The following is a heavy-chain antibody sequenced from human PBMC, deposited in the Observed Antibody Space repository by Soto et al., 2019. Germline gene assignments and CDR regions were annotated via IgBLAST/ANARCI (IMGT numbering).Heavy chain of an antibody. V-gene: IGHV5-51*01. D-gene: IGHD3-22*01. J-gene: IGHJ4*02. CDR3: ARHRGDYYYDSSGSTEFDY. CDR1: GYSFTSYW. CDR2: IYPGDSDT. Sequence: GESLKISCKGSGYSFTSYWIGWVRQMPGKGLEWMGIIYPGDSDTRYSPSFQGQVTISADKSISTAYLQWSSLKASDTAMYYCARHRGDYYYDSSGSTEFDYWGQGTLVTVSS.